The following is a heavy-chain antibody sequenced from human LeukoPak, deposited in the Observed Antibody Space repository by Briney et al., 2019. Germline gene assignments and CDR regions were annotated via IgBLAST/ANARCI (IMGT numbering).Heavy chain of an antibody. CDR2: IYPDDSDT. CDR1: GYNFTNYW. Sequence: GESLKISCKTSGYNFTNYWIGWVRQMPGKGLEWMGIIYPDDSDTGYSPSFEGQVTISADKSISTASLHWSSLKASDTAMYYCAREYCSGGSCYLGYFDYWGQGTLVTVS. CDR3: AREYCSGGSCYLGYFDY. V-gene: IGHV5-51*01. J-gene: IGHJ4*02. D-gene: IGHD2-15*01.